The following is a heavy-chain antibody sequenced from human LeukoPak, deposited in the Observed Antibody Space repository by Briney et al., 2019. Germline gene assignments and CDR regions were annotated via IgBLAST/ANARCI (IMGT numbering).Heavy chain of an antibody. Sequence: SGTLSLTCAVSGGSITSSNWWSWFGQPPGKGLEWIEEIYHSGSTNYNPSLKRRGTISVDKSKNQCCLRLISVTAAHTRVYYCAVNGIRGVTNWFDPWGQGTLVTVSS. CDR1: GGSITSSNW. V-gene: IGHV4-4*02. CDR2: IYHSGST. J-gene: IGHJ5*02. CDR3: AVNGIRGVTNWFDP. D-gene: IGHD3-10*01.